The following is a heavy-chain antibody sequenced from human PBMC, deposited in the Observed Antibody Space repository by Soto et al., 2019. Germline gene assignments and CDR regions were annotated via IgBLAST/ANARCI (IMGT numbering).Heavy chain of an antibody. CDR2: IIPIFGTA. CDR3: ASPNEDCGGDCYPTNFDY. D-gene: IGHD2-21*02. Sequence: QVQLVQSGAEVKKPGSSVKVSCKASGGTFSSYAISWERQAPGQGLEWMGGIIPIFGTANYAQKFQGRVTITADESTSTAYMELSSMRSEDTAVYYCASPNEDCGGDCYPTNFDYWGQGTLVTVSS. V-gene: IGHV1-69*01. J-gene: IGHJ4*02. CDR1: GGTFSSYA.